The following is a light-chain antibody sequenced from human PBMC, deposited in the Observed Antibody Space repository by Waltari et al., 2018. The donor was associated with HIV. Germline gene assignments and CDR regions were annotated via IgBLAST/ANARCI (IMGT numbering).Light chain of an antibody. Sequence: QSVVTQPPSASGTPGQRVPMSCSGSASNIGGTTVTWYQPLPQTAPKLLIYNNDGRPSGVPDRFSASKTGTSASLDISGLQSEDEADYYCATWDDGLSGWVFGGGTKLTVL. J-gene: IGLJ3*02. CDR1: ASNIGGTT. CDR3: ATWDDGLSGWV. CDR2: NND. V-gene: IGLV1-44*01.